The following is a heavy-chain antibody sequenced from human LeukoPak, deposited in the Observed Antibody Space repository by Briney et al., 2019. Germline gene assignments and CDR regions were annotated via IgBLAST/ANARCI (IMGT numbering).Heavy chain of an antibody. CDR1: GGSISSGGYD. J-gene: IGHJ6*02. CDR3: ARYSGYSTNYYYYGMDV. Sequence: SETLSLTCTVSGGSISSGGYDWSWIRQHPGKGLKWIGYIYYSGSTYYNPSLKSRVTISVDTSKNQFSLKLSSVTAADTAVYYCARYSGYSTNYYYYGMDVWGQGTTVTVSS. CDR2: IYYSGST. V-gene: IGHV4-31*03. D-gene: IGHD5-12*01.